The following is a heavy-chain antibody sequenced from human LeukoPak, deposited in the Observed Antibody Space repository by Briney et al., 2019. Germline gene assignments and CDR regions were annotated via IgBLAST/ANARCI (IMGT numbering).Heavy chain of an antibody. CDR2: INHSGST. Sequence: PSETLSLTCAVYGGSLSGYYWSWIRQPPGKGLEWIGEINHSGSTNYNPSLKSRVTISVDTSKNQFSLKLSSVTAADTAVYYCARGQSADMVRGVNNWFDPWGQGTLVTVSS. CDR3: ARGQSADMVRGVNNWFDP. V-gene: IGHV4-34*01. D-gene: IGHD3-10*01. J-gene: IGHJ5*02. CDR1: GGSLSGYY.